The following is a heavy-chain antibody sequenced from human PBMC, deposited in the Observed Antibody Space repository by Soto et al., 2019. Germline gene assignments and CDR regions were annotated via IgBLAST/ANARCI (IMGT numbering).Heavy chain of an antibody. CDR2: ISYDGSNK. CDR3: AKVPNRERGWSNLYYYGMDV. V-gene: IGHV3-30*18. J-gene: IGHJ6*02. Sequence: GGSLRLSCAASGFTFSSYGMHWVRQAPGKGLEWVAVISYDGSNKYYADSVKGRFTISIDNSKNTLYLQMNSLRAEDTAVYYCAKVPNRERGWSNLYYYGMDVWGQGTTVTVSS. D-gene: IGHD6-19*01. CDR1: GFTFSSYG.